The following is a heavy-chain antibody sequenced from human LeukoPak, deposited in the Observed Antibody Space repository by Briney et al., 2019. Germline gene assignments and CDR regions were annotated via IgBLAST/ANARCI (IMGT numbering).Heavy chain of an antibody. J-gene: IGHJ4*02. Sequence: SETLSLTCTVSGGSISSYYWSWIRQPPGKGLEWIGYIYYSGSTNYNPSLKSRVTISVDTSKNQFSLKLSSVTAADTAVYYCARGPPTAQLAFFDYWGQGTLVTVSS. CDR2: IYYSGST. CDR3: ARGPPTAQLAFFDY. D-gene: IGHD6-13*01. V-gene: IGHV4-59*08. CDR1: GGSISSYY.